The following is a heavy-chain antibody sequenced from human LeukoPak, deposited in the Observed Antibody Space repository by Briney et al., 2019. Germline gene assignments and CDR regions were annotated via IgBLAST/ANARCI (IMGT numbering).Heavy chain of an antibody. J-gene: IGHJ4*02. CDR1: GFTVSSNY. CDR3: ARDEWELLRAY. V-gene: IGHV3-66*02. CDR2: IIPGGSR. D-gene: IGHD1-26*01. Sequence: PGGSLRLACAASGFTVSSNYMGWVRHAPGQGLEWLSIIIPGGSRYYADSEKGRFIISRDNSKKTLYTQMSSLRAEDTAVYYCARDEWELLRAYWGQGTLVTVTS.